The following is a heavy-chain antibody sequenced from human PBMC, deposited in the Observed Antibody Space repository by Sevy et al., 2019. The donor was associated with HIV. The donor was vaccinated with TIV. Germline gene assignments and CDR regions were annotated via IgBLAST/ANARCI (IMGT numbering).Heavy chain of an antibody. CDR2: IKQDGSEK. CDR3: AGFWSGYYTWFDP. CDR1: GFTFSSYW. V-gene: IGHV3-7*01. D-gene: IGHD3-3*01. Sequence: GGSLRLSCAASGFTFSSYWMSWVRQAPGKGLEWVANIKQDGSEKYYVDSVKGRFTISRDNAKNSLYLKMNSLRAEDTAVYYCAGFWSGYYTWFDPWGQGTLVTVSS. J-gene: IGHJ5*02.